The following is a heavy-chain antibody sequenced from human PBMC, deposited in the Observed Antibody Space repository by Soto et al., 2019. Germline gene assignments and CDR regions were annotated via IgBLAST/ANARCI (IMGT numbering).Heavy chain of an antibody. CDR2: SSHSGST. V-gene: IGHV4-34*01. J-gene: IGHJ4*02. D-gene: IGHD2-15*01. CDR3: ARGFCSGGDCYLHFDY. Sequence: SETLSLTCAVHGGSLSGYYWTWIRQPPGKGLEWIGESSHSGSTNYNPSLKSRVTVSVDTSKNQFSLNLSSVTAADTAVYYCARGFCSGGDCYLHFDYWGQGTLVTVSS. CDR1: GGSLSGYY.